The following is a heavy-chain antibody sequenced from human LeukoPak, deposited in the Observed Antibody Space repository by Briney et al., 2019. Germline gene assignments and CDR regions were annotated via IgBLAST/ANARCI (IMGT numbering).Heavy chain of an antibody. J-gene: IGHJ4*02. CDR1: GFTFSSYS. D-gene: IGHD6-19*01. CDR3: AGSASSGWTIDY. CDR2: ISSSSSYI. Sequence: GGSLRLSCAASGFTFSSYSMNWVRQAPGKGLEWVSSISSSSSYIYYADPVKGRFTISRDNAKNPLYLQMNSLRAEDTAVYYCAGSASSGWTIDYWGQGTLVTVSS. V-gene: IGHV3-21*01.